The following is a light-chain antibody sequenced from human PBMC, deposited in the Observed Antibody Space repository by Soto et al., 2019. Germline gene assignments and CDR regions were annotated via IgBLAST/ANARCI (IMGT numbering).Light chain of an antibody. CDR2: DND. CDR3: GTWDSSLSAWV. CDR1: YSNIGNNY. J-gene: IGLJ3*02. V-gene: IGLV1-51*01. Sequence: QSVLTQPPSGSAAQGQKAPTSSFGSYSNIGNNYVSWYQHLPGTAPKLLIYDNDDRPSGIPGRFSGSKSGTSATLGITGLQTGDEADYYCGTWDSSLSAWVFGGGTKLTVL.